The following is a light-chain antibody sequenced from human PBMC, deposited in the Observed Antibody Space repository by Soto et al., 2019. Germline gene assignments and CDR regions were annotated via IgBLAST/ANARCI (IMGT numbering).Light chain of an antibody. Sequence: DIQMTQSPSSLSASVGDRVTITCRASQSISSYLNWYQQKPGKAPKLLIYAASSLQSGVPSRFSGSGSGTEFTLTISSLQTEDFATYYCQQSYSTAWTFGQGTKVEIK. CDR1: QSISSY. J-gene: IGKJ1*01. V-gene: IGKV1-39*01. CDR2: AAS. CDR3: QQSYSTAWT.